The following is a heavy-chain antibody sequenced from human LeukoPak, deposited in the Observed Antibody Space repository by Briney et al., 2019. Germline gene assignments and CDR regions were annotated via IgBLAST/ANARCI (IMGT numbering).Heavy chain of an antibody. CDR2: IYPGDSDT. CDR1: GYTFSSYW. V-gene: IGHV5-51*01. D-gene: IGHD3-3*01. J-gene: IGHJ4*02. CDR3: ARQNDFRLDY. Sequence: GESLRISCKGSGYTFSSYWIGWVRQMPGKGLEWMGIIYPGDSDTRYSPSLQGQVTISVDTSIGTAYLQWSSLKASDTAIYYCARQNDFRLDYLGQGTLVTVSS.